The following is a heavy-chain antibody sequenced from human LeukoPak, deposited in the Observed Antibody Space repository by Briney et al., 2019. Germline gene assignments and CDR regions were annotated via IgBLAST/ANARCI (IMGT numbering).Heavy chain of an antibody. CDR1: GGSISSSSYY. V-gene: IGHV4-39*07. CDR2: IYYSGST. Sequence: SETLSLTCTVSGGSISSSSYYWGWIRQPPGKGLEWIGSIYYSGSTYYNPSLKSRVTISVDTSKNQFSLKLSSVTAADTAVYYCARDWEPQRDYFDYWGQGTLVTVSS. J-gene: IGHJ4*02. D-gene: IGHD1-26*01. CDR3: ARDWEPQRDYFDY.